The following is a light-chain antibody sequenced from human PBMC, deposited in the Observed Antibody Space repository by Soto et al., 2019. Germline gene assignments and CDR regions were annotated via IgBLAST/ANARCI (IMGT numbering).Light chain of an antibody. CDR3: SSYAGGNSVL. CDR2: EVT. Sequence: QSAPTQPPSASGSPGQSVTISCTGMSSDVGGYNYVSWYQQHPGKAPKLMIYEVTKRPSGVPDRFSGSKSGNTASLTVSGLQAEDEADYYCSSYAGGNSVLFGGGTKVTVL. J-gene: IGLJ2*01. V-gene: IGLV2-8*01. CDR1: SSDVGGYNY.